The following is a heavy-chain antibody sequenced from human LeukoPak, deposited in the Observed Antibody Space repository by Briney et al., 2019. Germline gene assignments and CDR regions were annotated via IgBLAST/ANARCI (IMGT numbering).Heavy chain of an antibody. D-gene: IGHD6-13*01. V-gene: IGHV3-7*01. Sequence: PGGTPRLSCAASGFAFCSDWMSWGRQAPSTALEGVANIKQDGGEKYYVDSVKGRFTISRDNAKNSLYLQMNSLRAEDTAVYYCARRRGSSSSDYWGQGTLVTVSS. J-gene: IGHJ4*02. CDR2: IKQDGGEK. CDR3: ARRRGSSSSDY. CDR1: GFAFCSDW.